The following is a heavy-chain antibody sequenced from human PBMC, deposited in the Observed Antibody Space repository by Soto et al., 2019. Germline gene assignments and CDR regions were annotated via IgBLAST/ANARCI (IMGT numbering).Heavy chain of an antibody. CDR2: IIPIFGTA. J-gene: IGHJ6*02. CDR1: GGTFSSYA. CDR3: ARERGHYYDSSGYPYYYYGMDV. V-gene: IGHV1-69*12. D-gene: IGHD3-22*01. Sequence: QIQLVQSGAEVKKPGSSVKVSCKASGGTFSSYAISWVRQAPGQGLEWMGGIIPIFGTANYAQKFQGRVTITADESTSPAYMELSSLRSEDTAVYYCARERGHYYDSSGYPYYYYGMDVWGQGTTVTVSS.